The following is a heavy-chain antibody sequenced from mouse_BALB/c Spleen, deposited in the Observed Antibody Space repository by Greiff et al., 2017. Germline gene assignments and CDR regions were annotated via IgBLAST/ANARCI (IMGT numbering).Heavy chain of an antibody. V-gene: IGHV1-9*01. CDR1: GYTFSSYW. CDR2: ILPGSGST. CDR3: ARGKASTMITPYYFDY. D-gene: IGHD2-4*01. Sequence: VQLQQSGAELMKPGASVKISCKATGYTFSSYWIEWVKQRPGHGLEWIGEILPGSGSTNYNEKFKGKATFTADTSSNTAYMQLSSLTSEDSAVYYCARGKASTMITPYYFDYWGQGTTLTVAS. J-gene: IGHJ2*01.